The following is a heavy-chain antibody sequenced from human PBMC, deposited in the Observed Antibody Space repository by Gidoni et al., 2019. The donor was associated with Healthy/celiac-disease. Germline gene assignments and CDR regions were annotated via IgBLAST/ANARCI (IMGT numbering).Heavy chain of an antibody. Sequence: EVQLVESGGGLVQPGRSMSLYCAASGFTFEAYAMHWVRQAPGKGLEWVSGISWNSGSIGYADSVKGRFTISRDNAKNSLYLQMNSLRAEDTALYYCAKGAWQQLVPYYFDYWGQGTLVTVSS. CDR3: AKGAWQQLVPYYFDY. J-gene: IGHJ4*02. CDR2: ISWNSGSI. CDR1: GFTFEAYA. V-gene: IGHV3-9*01. D-gene: IGHD6-13*01.